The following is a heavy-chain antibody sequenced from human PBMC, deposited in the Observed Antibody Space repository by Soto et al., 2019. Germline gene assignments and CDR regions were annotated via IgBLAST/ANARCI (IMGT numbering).Heavy chain of an antibody. Sequence: ASVKVSCKASGYTFTSYAMHWLRQAPGQRLEWMGWINAGNGNTKYSQKFQGRVTITRDTSASTAYMELSSLRSEDTAVYYCARDGDTAMVSPLRLYYYYYGMDVWGQGTTVTVSS. CDR2: INAGNGNT. V-gene: IGHV1-3*01. CDR3: ARDGDTAMVSPLRLYYYYYGMDV. J-gene: IGHJ6*02. CDR1: GYTFTSYA. D-gene: IGHD5-18*01.